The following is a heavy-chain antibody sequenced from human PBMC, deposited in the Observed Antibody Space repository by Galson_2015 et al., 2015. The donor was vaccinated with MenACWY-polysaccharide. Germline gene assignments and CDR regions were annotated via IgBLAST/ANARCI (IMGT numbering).Heavy chain of an antibody. CDR2: IWYDGSEY. Sequence: SLRLSCAASGYSFSSYGIHWVRQAPGRGLEWVAVIWYDGSEYYYGDSVEGRFTISRDNSKNTAYLQMNSLRAEDTALYYCARLQSKYLDVWGKGTTVTVSS. D-gene: IGHD4-11*01. J-gene: IGHJ6*04. CDR3: ARLQSKYLDV. V-gene: IGHV3-33*01. CDR1: GYSFSSYG.